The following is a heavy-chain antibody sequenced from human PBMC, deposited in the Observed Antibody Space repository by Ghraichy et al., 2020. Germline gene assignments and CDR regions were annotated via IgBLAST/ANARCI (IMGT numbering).Heavy chain of an antibody. CDR3: VRGGVYGSGSYYSGY. CDR2: ISYDGSNK. V-gene: IGHV3-30-3*01. J-gene: IGHJ4*02. D-gene: IGHD3-10*01. CDR1: GFTFSSYA. Sequence: LSLTCAASGFTFSSYAMHWVRQAPGKGLEWVAVISYDGSNKYYADSVKGRFTISRDNSKNTLYLQMNSLRAEDTAVYYCVRGGVYGSGSYYSGYWGQGTLVTVSS.